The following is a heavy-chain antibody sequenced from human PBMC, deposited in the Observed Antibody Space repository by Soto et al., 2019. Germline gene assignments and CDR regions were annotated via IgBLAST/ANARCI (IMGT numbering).Heavy chain of an antibody. V-gene: IGHV3-23*01. Sequence: GGSLRLSCAASGFGFSNYALGWVRQAPGKGLEWVSSINESSGSTYFADSVKGRFTISKDKSKNTVYLQMNSLRAEDTAVYYCATQKSSSIGPFDYWGQGTLVTVSS. J-gene: IGHJ4*02. CDR1: GFGFSNYA. CDR2: INESSGST. CDR3: ATQKSSSIGPFDY.